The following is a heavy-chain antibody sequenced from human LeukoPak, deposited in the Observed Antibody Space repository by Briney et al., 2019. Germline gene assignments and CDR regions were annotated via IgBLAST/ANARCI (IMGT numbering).Heavy chain of an antibody. CDR2: MNPNSGNT. CDR3: ARGFTYYDFWSGYDHYYYYYMDV. V-gene: IGHV1-8*01. J-gene: IGHJ6*03. D-gene: IGHD3-3*01. CDR1: GYTFTSYD. Sequence: ASVKVSCKASGYTFTSYDINWVRQATGQGLEWMGWMNPNSGNTGYVQKFQGRVTMTRNTSISTAYMELSSLRSEDTAVYYCARGFTYYDFWSGYDHYYYYYMDVWGKGTTVTVSS.